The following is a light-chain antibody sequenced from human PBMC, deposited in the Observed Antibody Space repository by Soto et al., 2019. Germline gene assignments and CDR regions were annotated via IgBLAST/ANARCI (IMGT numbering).Light chain of an antibody. J-gene: IGKJ1*01. CDR3: QQYYSTPRTWT. CDR2: WAS. CDR1: QSVLYICNNKNY. Sequence: DIVMTQSPDSLAVSLGERATINCKSSQSVLYICNNKNYLAWYQQKPGQPPKLLIYWASTRESGVPDRFSGSGSGTDFTLTISSLQAEDVAVYYCQQYYSTPRTWTFGQGTKVDIK. V-gene: IGKV4-1*01.